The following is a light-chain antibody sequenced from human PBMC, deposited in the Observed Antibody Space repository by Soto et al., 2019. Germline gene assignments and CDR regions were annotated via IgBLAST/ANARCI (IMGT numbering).Light chain of an antibody. Sequence: DIVMTQSPDSLAVSLGERATINCKSSQSVFYSSNNKNCLAWYQHKRGQPPKLLIYRASARESEVPDRFSGSGSGTDFTLTISSLQAEDVAVYYCQQYYSSPWTFGQGTRVEIK. CDR1: QSVFYSSNNKNC. J-gene: IGKJ1*01. CDR3: QQYYSSPWT. CDR2: RAS. V-gene: IGKV4-1*01.